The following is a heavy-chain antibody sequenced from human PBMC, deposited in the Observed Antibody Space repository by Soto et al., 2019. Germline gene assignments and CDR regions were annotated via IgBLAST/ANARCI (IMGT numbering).Heavy chain of an antibody. Sequence: GESLKISCKSSVYSFTDYWIGWVRQMPGKGLEWMGITYPGDSDARYSPSFQGQVTISVDTSINTAFLRWNSLTASDTAMYYCARQADYNILTGYFYYFDYWGQGSLVTVSS. J-gene: IGHJ4*02. V-gene: IGHV5-51*01. D-gene: IGHD3-9*01. CDR1: VYSFTDYW. CDR2: TYPGDSDA. CDR3: ARQADYNILTGYFYYFDY.